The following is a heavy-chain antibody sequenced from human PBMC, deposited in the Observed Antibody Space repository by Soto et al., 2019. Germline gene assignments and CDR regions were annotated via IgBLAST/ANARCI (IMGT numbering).Heavy chain of an antibody. V-gene: IGHV5-51*01. CDR2: IYASDSVT. J-gene: IGHJ4*01. CDR1: GYSFTTNW. Sequence: PWESLKISCRGSGYSFTTNWIGRLRQTPGKGLELMVIIYASDSVTRYRPSFQGLVTISADKSIHTAYLQWDILKAPDTAMYYLARPLGVGFTPYYFDLWDQGTLVTVSS. CDR3: ARPLGVGFTPYYFDL. D-gene: IGHD1-26*01.